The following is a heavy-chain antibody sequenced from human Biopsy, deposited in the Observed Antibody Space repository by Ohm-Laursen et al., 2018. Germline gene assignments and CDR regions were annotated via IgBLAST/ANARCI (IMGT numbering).Heavy chain of an antibody. CDR2: IYYTGST. CDR1: RDSISNYY. V-gene: IGHV4-59*07. D-gene: IGHD2-2*01. CDR3: ARMPHFDY. J-gene: IGHJ4*02. Sequence: SDTLSLTCTVSRDSISNYYWTWIRQSPGKGLEWIGYIYYTGSTNYNPSVKSRVTISVDTSKSQFSLKLNSATAADTAVYYCARMPHFDYWGQGILVTVSS.